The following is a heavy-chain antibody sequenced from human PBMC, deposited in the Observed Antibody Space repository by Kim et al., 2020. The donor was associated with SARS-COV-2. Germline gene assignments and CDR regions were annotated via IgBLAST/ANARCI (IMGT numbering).Heavy chain of an antibody. CDR1: GYTFTGYY. J-gene: IGHJ6*02. CDR2: INPNSGGT. CDR3: AREALELYGSGPMDV. V-gene: IGHV1-2*06. Sequence: ASVKVSCKASGYTFTGYYMHWVRQAPGQGLEWMGRINPNSGGTNYAQKFQGRVTMTRDTSISTAYMELSRLRSDDTAVYYCAREALELYGSGPMDVWGQGTTVTVSS. D-gene: IGHD3-10*01.